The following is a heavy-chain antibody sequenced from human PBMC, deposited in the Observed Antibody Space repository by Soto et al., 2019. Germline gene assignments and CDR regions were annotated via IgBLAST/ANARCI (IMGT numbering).Heavy chain of an antibody. J-gene: IGHJ6*04. CDR3: VRARKGSGSDYYYHYGMDV. Sequence: KTSETLSLTCSVYGGSFSDYYWSWIRQPPGKGLEWIGEINHSGSTNYNPSLKSRVTISVHTSKNQFSLKLSSVTAADTAVYYCVRARKGSGSDYYYHYGMDVWGKGTTVTVSS. D-gene: IGHD3-3*01. CDR1: GGSFSDYY. V-gene: IGHV4-34*01. CDR2: INHSGST.